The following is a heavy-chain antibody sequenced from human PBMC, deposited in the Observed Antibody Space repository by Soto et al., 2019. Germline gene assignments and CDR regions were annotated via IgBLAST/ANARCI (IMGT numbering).Heavy chain of an antibody. J-gene: IGHJ6*01. D-gene: IGHD2-2*01. CDR3: AKDLGGVPAADTTYYYYGMDV. CDR2: ISYDGSNK. V-gene: IGHV3-30*18. CDR1: GFTFSSYG. Sequence: QVQLVESGGGVVQPGRSLRLSCAASGFTFSSYGMHWVRQAPGKGLEWVAVISYDGSNKYYADSVKGRFTISRDNSKNTLYLQMNSLRAEDTAVYYCAKDLGGVPAADTTYYYYGMDVW.